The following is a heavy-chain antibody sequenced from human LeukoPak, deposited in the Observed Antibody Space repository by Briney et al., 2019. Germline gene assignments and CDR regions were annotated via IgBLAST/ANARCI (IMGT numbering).Heavy chain of an antibody. CDR2: ISAYNGNT. CDR1: GYTFTSYG. Sequence: ASVKVSCKASGYTFTSYGISWVRQAPGQGLEWMGWISAYNGNTNYAQKLQGRVTMTTDTSTSTAYMELRSLHSDDTAVYYCARVVVVAATPDYYYGMDVWGQGTTVTVSS. CDR3: ARVVVVAATPDYYYGMDV. D-gene: IGHD2-15*01. J-gene: IGHJ6*02. V-gene: IGHV1-18*01.